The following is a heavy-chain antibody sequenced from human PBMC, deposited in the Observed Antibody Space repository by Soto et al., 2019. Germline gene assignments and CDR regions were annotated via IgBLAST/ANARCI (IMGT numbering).Heavy chain of an antibody. V-gene: IGHV5-51*01. D-gene: IGHD3-3*01. CDR1: GYIFTNYW. CDR3: ARIRFLEWLSPPDAFDI. J-gene: IGHJ3*02. Sequence: PGESLKISCKGSGYIFTNYWIGWVRQMPGEGLEWMGIMYPADSDTRYSPYFQGQVTMSADKSISTAYLQWSSLKASDTGMYYCARIRFLEWLSPPDAFDIWGQGTMVTVSS. CDR2: MYPADSDT.